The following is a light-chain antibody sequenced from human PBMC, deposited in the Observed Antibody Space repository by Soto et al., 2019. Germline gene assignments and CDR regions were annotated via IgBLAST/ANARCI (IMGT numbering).Light chain of an antibody. CDR3: SSYGGNNTYV. J-gene: IGLJ1*01. CDR2: EVS. V-gene: IGLV2-8*01. CDR1: SSDVGGYNY. Sequence: QSVLTQPPSASGSPGQSVTISCTGTSSDVGGYNYVSWYQQHPGKVPKLMIYEVSKRPSGVPDRFSGSKSGKTASLTVSGLQAEDEADYYCSSYGGNNTYVFGTGTKVTVL.